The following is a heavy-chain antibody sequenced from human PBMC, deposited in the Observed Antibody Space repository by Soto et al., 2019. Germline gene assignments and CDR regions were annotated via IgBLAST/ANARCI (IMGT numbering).Heavy chain of an antibody. V-gene: IGHV4-34*01. CDR3: GRAYGSGSYYYYYYYGMDV. D-gene: IGHD3-10*01. Sequence: SETLSLTCAVYGGSFSGYYWSWIRQPPGKGLEWIGEINHSGSTNYNPSLKSRVTISVDTSKNQFSLKLSSVTAADTAVYYCGRAYGSGSYYYYYYYGMDVWGQGTTVTVSS. CDR1: GGSFSGYY. J-gene: IGHJ6*02. CDR2: INHSGST.